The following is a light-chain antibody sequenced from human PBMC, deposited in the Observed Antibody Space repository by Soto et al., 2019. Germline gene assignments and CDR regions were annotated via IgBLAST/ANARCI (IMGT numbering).Light chain of an antibody. Sequence: EIVLTQSPRTLSLSPGERATLSCRASQSLSSTSLAWYQQKPGQAPRLLIYGASNRASGIPDRLSGSGSGTDFTLTISSLEPEDFAVYYCQHRDNSPPSTFGQGTKLEIK. CDR3: QHRDNSPPST. V-gene: IGKV3-20*01. CDR2: GAS. CDR1: QSLSSTS. J-gene: IGKJ2*01.